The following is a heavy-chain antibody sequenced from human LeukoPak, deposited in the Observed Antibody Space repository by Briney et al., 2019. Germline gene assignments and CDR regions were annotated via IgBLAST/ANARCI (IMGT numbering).Heavy chain of an antibody. Sequence: GASVKVSCKASGYTFTSYYMHWVRQAPGQGLEWMGIINPSGGSTSYAQKFQGRVTMTRDTPTSTVYMELSSLRSEDTAVYYCARGYCSGGSCYSFGMDVWGQGTTVTVSS. CDR2: INPSGGST. V-gene: IGHV1-46*01. CDR3: ARGYCSGGSCYSFGMDV. D-gene: IGHD2-15*01. CDR1: GYTFTSYY. J-gene: IGHJ6*02.